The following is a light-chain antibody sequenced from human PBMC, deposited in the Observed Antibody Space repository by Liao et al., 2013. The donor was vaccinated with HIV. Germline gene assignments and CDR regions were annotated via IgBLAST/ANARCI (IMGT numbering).Light chain of an antibody. CDR1: ELENTY. CDR3: QAWGSTTPNYV. J-gene: IGLJ1*01. Sequence: SYELTQPSSVSVSPGQTASITCSGGELENTYASWYQQRPGQSPVLVIYQDTKRPSGIPERFSGSNSGNTATLTISGTQTMDEADYYCQAWGSTTPNYVFGTGTKVTVL. V-gene: IGLV3-1*01. CDR2: QDT.